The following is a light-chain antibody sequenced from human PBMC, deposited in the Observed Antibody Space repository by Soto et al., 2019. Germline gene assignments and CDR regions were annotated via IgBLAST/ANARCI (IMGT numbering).Light chain of an antibody. J-gene: IGKJ1*01. CDR3: QQYKIYSQT. CDR1: QRISTD. CDR2: SIS. V-gene: IGKV1-5*01. Sequence: EIQMTQSPAPLSVSLGERVTITCRTSQRISTDLNWYQQKPANAPKLLIFSISTLQSGVTSRFRGSGSGTDFTLTIISLQPDDFATYYCQQYKIYSQTFGQGTKVDIK.